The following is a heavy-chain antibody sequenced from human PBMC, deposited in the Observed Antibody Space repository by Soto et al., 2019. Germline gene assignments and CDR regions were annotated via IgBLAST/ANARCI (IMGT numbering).Heavy chain of an antibody. V-gene: IGHV1-24*01. CDR3: ATENVVVPAAKRDYYYYMDV. J-gene: IGHJ6*03. CDR2: FDPEDGET. CDR1: GYTLTELS. Sequence: QVQLVQSGAEVKKPGASVKVSCKVSGYTLTELSMHWVRQAPGKGLEWMGGFDPEDGETIYAQQFQGRVTMTEDTSTDPAYMELSSLRSEDTAVYYCATENVVVPAAKRDYYYYMDVWGKGTTVTVSS. D-gene: IGHD2-2*01.